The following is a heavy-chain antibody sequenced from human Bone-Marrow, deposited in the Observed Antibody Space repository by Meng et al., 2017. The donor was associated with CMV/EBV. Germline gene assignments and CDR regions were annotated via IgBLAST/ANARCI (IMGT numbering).Heavy chain of an antibody. CDR2: ISYDGSNK. J-gene: IGHJ4*02. D-gene: IGHD4-17*01. Sequence: QLQLVESGGGVVQPGRSLRLSCAASGFTFSSYGMHWVRQAPGKGLEWVAVISYDGSNKYYADSVKGRFTISRDNSKNTLYLQMNSLRAEDTAVYYCAKDYGDYGDYWGQGTLVTVSS. V-gene: IGHV3-30*18. CDR3: AKDYGDYGDY. CDR1: GFTFSSYG.